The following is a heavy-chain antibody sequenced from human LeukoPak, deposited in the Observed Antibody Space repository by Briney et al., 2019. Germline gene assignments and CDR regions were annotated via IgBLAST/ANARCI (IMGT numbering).Heavy chain of an antibody. J-gene: IGHJ3*02. CDR1: GFTFSSYA. D-gene: IGHD3-22*01. Sequence: RGSLRLSCAASGFTFSSYAMNWVRQAPGKGLEWVAIISYDGGKVYYADSVKGRLTISRDNSKKTLYVQMNSLRAEDTAVYYCVRGGLGYYENGAFDIWGQGTMVTVSS. CDR2: ISYDGGKV. CDR3: VRGGLGYYENGAFDI. V-gene: IGHV3-30*04.